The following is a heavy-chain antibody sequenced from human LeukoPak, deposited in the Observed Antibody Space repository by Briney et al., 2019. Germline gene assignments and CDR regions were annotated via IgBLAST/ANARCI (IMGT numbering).Heavy chain of an antibody. CDR3: ARTTAHWYFDL. CDR1: GGSISSYY. D-gene: IGHD2-21*02. CDR2: INHSGST. V-gene: IGHV4-34*01. J-gene: IGHJ2*01. Sequence: SETLSLTCTVSGGSISSYYWSWIRQPPGKGLEWIGEINHSGSTNYNPSLKSRVTISVDTSKNQFSLSLTSVTAADTAVYYCARTTAHWYFDLWGRGTLVSVSS.